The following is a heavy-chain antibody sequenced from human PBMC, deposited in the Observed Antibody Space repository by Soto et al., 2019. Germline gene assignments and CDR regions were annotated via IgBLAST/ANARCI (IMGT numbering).Heavy chain of an antibody. V-gene: IGHV2-26*01. J-gene: IGHJ3*02. CDR3: ARIRLDYYGSGSYSHDAFDI. Sequence: QVTLKESGPVLVKPTETLTLTCTVSGFSLSNARMGVSWIRQPPGKALEWLAHIFSNDEKSYSTSLKSRLTISKDTSXXQXVXXMTTMDPVETATYYCARIRLDYYGSGSYSHDAFDIWGQGTMVTVSS. D-gene: IGHD3-10*01. CDR1: GFSLSNARMG. CDR2: IFSNDEK.